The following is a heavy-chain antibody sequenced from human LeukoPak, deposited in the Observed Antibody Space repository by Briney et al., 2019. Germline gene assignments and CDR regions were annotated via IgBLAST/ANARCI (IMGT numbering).Heavy chain of an antibody. Sequence: PGGSLRLSCAASGFTVSSNYMSWVRQAPGKGLEWVAVITYTGNNQYYADSVKGRFTISRDDSRNNVYLQMNSLRTEDTAVYYCARSGVGVRRDVFHYWGQGTLVTVSS. CDR3: ARSGVGVRRDVFHY. J-gene: IGHJ1*01. CDR1: GFTVSSNY. CDR2: ITYTGNNQ. V-gene: IGHV3-30*03. D-gene: IGHD1-26*01.